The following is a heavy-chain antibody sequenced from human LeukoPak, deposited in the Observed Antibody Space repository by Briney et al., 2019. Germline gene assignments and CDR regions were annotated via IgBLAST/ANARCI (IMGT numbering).Heavy chain of an antibody. CDR3: AKAGGSSWAVLDY. CDR2: IQYDGSNT. CDR1: GFTYSSNG. D-gene: IGHD6-13*01. V-gene: IGHV3-30*02. J-gene: IGHJ4*02. Sequence: PGGSLRLSCAASGFTYSSNGMHWVRQAPGKALEWVAFIQYDGSNTYYADSVKGRLTISRDTSKNTLYLQMNSLRPEDTAVYYCAKAGGSSWAVLDYWGQGTLVTVSS.